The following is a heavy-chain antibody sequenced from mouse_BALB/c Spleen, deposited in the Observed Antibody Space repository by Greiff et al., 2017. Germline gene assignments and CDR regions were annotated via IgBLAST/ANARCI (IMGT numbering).Heavy chain of an antibody. V-gene: IGHV5-9-4*01. Sequence: DVQLVESGGGLVQPGGSRKLSCAASGFTFSSYAMSWVRQSPEKRLEWVAEISSGGSYTYYPDTVTGRFTISRDNAKNTLYLEMSSLRSEDTAMYYCARDGATATLFAYWGQGTLVTVSA. CDR2: ISSGGSYT. J-gene: IGHJ3*01. CDR1: GFTFSSYA. D-gene: IGHD1-2*01. CDR3: ARDGATATLFAY.